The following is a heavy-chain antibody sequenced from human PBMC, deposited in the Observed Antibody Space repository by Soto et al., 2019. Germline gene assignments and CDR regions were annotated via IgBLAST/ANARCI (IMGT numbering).Heavy chain of an antibody. V-gene: IGHV3-21*01. CDR3: ARDYDDFWSGYYVHYYYYMDV. Sequence: GGSLRLSCAASGFTFSSYSMNWVRQAPGKGLEWVSSISSSSSYIYYADSVKGRFTISRDTSASTAYMELSSLRSEDTAVYYCARDYDDFWSGYYVHYYYYMDVWGKGTTVTVSS. D-gene: IGHD3-3*01. J-gene: IGHJ6*03. CDR2: ISSSSSYI. CDR1: GFTFSSYS.